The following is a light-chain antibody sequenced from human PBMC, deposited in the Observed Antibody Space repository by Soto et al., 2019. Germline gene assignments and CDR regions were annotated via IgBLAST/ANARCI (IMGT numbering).Light chain of an antibody. Sequence: EIVLTQSPGTLSLSPGERDTLSCRASQSVSSSYLAGYQQKPGQAPRLLIYGASSRATGIPDRFSGSGSRTDFTLTISRLEPEDFAVYYCQQYGSSPRTFGQGTKVEIK. J-gene: IGKJ1*01. CDR2: GAS. V-gene: IGKV3-20*01. CDR1: QSVSSSY. CDR3: QQYGSSPRT.